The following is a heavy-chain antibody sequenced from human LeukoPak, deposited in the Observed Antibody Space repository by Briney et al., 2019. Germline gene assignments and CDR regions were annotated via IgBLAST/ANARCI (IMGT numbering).Heavy chain of an antibody. D-gene: IGHD6-19*01. CDR3: ARTPYSSGWYVY. V-gene: IGHV3-66*02. CDR1: GFTVSSNY. CDR2: IYSGGST. Sequence: GGSLRLSCAASGFTVSSNYMSWVRQAPGKGLEWVSVIYSGGSTYYADSVKGRFTISRDNSKNTLYLQVNSLRAEYTAVYYCARTPYSSGWYVYWGQGTLVTVSS. J-gene: IGHJ4*02.